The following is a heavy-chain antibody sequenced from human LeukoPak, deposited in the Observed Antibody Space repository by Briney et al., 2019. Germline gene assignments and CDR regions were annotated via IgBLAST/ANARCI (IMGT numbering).Heavy chain of an antibody. D-gene: IGHD3-22*01. V-gene: IGHV4-59*01. CDR3: ARAYYYDSSGYRYYFDY. Sequence: PSETLSLTCTVSGGSISSYYWSWIRQPPGKGLEWIGYIYYSGSTNYNPSLKSRVTLPVDTSKNQFSLKLSSVTAADTAVYYCARAYYYDSSGYRYYFDYWGQGTLVTVSS. CDR2: IYYSGST. J-gene: IGHJ4*02. CDR1: GGSISSYY.